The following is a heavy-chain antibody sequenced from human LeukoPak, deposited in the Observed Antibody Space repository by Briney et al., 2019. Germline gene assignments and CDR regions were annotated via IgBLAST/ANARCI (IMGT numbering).Heavy chain of an antibody. V-gene: IGHV1-2*06. Sequence: ASVKVSCKGSGYTFTGYYMHWVRQAPGQGLEGVGRINPHSGDTNYAQKFQGRVNMTRDTSISAAYMELSRLRSDDTAVYYCAREAMIVVGAFDIWGQGTMVTVSS. CDR2: INPHSGDT. J-gene: IGHJ3*02. CDR3: AREAMIVVGAFDI. CDR1: GYTFTGYY. D-gene: IGHD3-22*01.